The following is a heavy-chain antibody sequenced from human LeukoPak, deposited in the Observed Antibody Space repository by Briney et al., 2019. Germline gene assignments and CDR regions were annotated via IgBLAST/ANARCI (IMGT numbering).Heavy chain of an antibody. CDR3: AREADYEAFDY. D-gene: IGHD3-22*01. CDR2: IYSGGST. J-gene: IGHJ4*02. CDR1: GFSVSSTY. V-gene: IGHV3-53*01. Sequence: GGSLRLSCAASGFSVSSTYMSWVRQAPGKGLEWVSVIYSGGSTYYADSVKGRFTISRDNSKNTLYLQMNSLRAEDTAVYYCAREADYEAFDYWGQGTLVTVSS.